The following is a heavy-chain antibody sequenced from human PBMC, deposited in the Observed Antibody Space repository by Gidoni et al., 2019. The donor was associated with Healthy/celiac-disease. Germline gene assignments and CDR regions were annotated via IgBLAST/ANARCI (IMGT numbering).Heavy chain of an antibody. CDR2: IYYSGST. CDR1: GGSISSYY. CDR3: ARLYYYDSSPFDP. D-gene: IGHD3-22*01. Sequence: QVQLQESGPGLVKPSDTLSLTCTVSGGSISSYYWSWIRQPPGKGLEWIGYIYYSGSTNYNPSLKSRVTISVDTSKNQFSLKLSSVTAADTAVYYCARLYYYDSSPFDPWGQGTLVTVSS. J-gene: IGHJ5*02. V-gene: IGHV4-59*07.